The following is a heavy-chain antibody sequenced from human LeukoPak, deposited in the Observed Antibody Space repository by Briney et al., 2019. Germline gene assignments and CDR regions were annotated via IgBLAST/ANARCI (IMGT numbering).Heavy chain of an antibody. Sequence: ASVKVSCKASGYTFTGYYMHWVRQAPGQGLEWMGWINPNSGGTNYAQKFQGWVTMTRDTSISTAYMEPSRLRSDDTAVYYCARATAAYFDYWGQGTLVTVSS. CDR1: GYTFTGYY. D-gene: IGHD5-12*01. CDR2: INPNSGGT. J-gene: IGHJ4*02. CDR3: ARATAAYFDY. V-gene: IGHV1-2*04.